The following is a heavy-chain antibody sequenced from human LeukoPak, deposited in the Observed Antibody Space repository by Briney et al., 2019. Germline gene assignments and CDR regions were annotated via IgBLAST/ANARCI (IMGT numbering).Heavy chain of an antibody. J-gene: IGHJ4*02. Sequence: PGGSLRLSCAASGFTFSSYWMHWVRHAPGKGLVWVSRINSDGSSTNYADSVKGRFTISRDNAKNTLDLKMNSLRAEDTAVYYCARVVTTYYYGSGSYYNPTYSDYWGQGTLVTVSS. V-gene: IGHV3-74*01. CDR3: ARVVTTYYYGSGSYYNPTYSDY. CDR1: GFTFSSYW. CDR2: INSDGSST. D-gene: IGHD3-10*01.